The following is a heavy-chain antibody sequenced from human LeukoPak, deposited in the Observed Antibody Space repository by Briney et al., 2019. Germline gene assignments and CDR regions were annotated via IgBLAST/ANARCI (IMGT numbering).Heavy chain of an antibody. J-gene: IGHJ4*02. Sequence: GGSLRLSCAGSGYSFRSHSMNWVRQAPGKGLEWVSSISSISHYIYYADSVKGRFTISRDNAKNSLYLQMNSLRAEDTALYYCTRDYYASSGLPFDYWSQGTLVTVSS. V-gene: IGHV3-21*01. CDR2: ISSISHYI. D-gene: IGHD3-22*01. CDR3: TRDYYASSGLPFDY. CDR1: GYSFRSHS.